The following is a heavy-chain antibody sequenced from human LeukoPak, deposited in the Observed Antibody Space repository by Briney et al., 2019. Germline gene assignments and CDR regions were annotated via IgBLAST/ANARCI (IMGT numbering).Heavy chain of an antibody. J-gene: IGHJ6*04. V-gene: IGHV3-23*01. D-gene: IGHD3-10*02. Sequence: GGSLRLSCAASGFTFSSYAMSWVRQAPGKGLEWASAISGSGGSTYYADSVKGRFTISRDNAKNSLYLQMNSLRAEDTAVYYCAELGITMIGGVWGKGTTVTISS. CDR1: GFTFSSYA. CDR3: AELGITMIGGV. CDR2: ISGSGGST.